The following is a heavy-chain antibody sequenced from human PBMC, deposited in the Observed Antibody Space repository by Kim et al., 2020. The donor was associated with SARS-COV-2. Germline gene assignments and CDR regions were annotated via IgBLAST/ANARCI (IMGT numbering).Heavy chain of an antibody. J-gene: IGHJ6*02. Sequence: SLKSRVTITVDTSKNQFSLQLSSVTAADTAVYYCAREYSSSLYYYYGMDVWGQGTTVTVSS. V-gene: IGHV4-59*01. CDR3: AREYSSSLYYYYGMDV. D-gene: IGHD6-6*01.